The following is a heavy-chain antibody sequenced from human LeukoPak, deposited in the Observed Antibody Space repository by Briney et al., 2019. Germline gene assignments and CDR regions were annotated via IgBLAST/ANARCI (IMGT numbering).Heavy chain of an antibody. CDR1: GFIFDDYG. D-gene: IGHD3-3*01. CDR2: INWNGGSR. CDR3: ARGPTYYDFGSASDY. Sequence: PGGSLRLSCAVSGFIFDDYGMSWVRQAPGKGLEWVSDINWNGGSRGYADSVKGRFTISRDNAKNSLYLQMKSLRVEDTALYYCARGPTYYDFGSASDYWGEGTLVTVSS. V-gene: IGHV3-20*04. J-gene: IGHJ4*02.